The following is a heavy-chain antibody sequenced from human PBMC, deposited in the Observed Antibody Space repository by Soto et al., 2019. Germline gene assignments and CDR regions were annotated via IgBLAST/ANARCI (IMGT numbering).Heavy chain of an antibody. Sequence: SETLSLTCTVSGGSISSYYWSWIRQPPGKGLEWIGYIYYSGSTNYNPSLRSRVTISVDTSKNQFSLKLSSVTAADTAVYYCASHYAVFFDFWSRPDSMVFRGTGTTVT. V-gene: IGHV4-59*01. CDR3: ASHYAVFFDFWSRPDSMVF. CDR2: IYYSGST. J-gene: IGHJ6*03. D-gene: IGHD3-3*01. CDR1: GGSISSYY.